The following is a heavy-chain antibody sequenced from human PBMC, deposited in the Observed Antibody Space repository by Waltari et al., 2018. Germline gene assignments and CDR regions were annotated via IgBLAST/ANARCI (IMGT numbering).Heavy chain of an antibody. J-gene: IGHJ6*03. CDR1: GGSLSSGDYS. CDR3: ARDRSLSGVDYYYYYMDV. D-gene: IGHD3-10*01. Sequence: QVQLQESGPGLVKPSQTLSLTCTVSGGSLSSGDYSWSWLRPPQGKGLEWIGYIYYSGSTYYNPSLKSRVTISVDTSKNQFSLKLSSVTAVDTAVYYCARDRSLSGVDYYYYYMDVWGKGTTVTVSS. CDR2: IYYSGST. V-gene: IGHV4-30-4*08.